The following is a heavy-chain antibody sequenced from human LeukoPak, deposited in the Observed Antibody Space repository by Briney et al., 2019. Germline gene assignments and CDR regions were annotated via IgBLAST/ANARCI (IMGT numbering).Heavy chain of an antibody. J-gene: IGHJ4*02. V-gene: IGHV4-39*07. CDR3: ARAYFYDTSGWGGYY. CDR1: GGSISSSSYY. CDR2: FSYGGTT. Sequence: PSETLSLTCSVSGGSISSSSYYWSWIRQSPGKGLEWIGSFSYGGTTYYNPSLKSRVTISVGTSKNQFSLRLSSVTAADTAMYHCARAYFYDTSGWGGYYWGQGTRVTVSS. D-gene: IGHD6-19*01.